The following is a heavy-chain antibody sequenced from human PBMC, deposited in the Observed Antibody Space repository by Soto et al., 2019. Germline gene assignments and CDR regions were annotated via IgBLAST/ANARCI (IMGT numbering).Heavy chain of an antibody. Sequence: EVQLLESGGDLVQPGGSLRLSCATSGFTFSNFAMAWFRQAPGRGLEWVAEIFSGGNTFYADSMKGRITISTDNTKNTHNLQMNSLRVDDTALYYCAKDRQDDGIGTFDSWGQGTLVTVSS. CDR1: GFTFSNFA. CDR3: AKDRQDDGIGTFDS. V-gene: IGHV3-23*01. CDR2: IFSGGNT. J-gene: IGHJ4*02. D-gene: IGHD1-26*01.